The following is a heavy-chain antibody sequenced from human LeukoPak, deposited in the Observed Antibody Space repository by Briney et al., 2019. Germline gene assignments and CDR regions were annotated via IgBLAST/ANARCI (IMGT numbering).Heavy chain of an antibody. D-gene: IGHD6-19*01. V-gene: IGHV4-59*08. CDR3: ARRGYSSGSNWFDP. CDR1: GGSINSYY. CDR2: IYYIGST. Sequence: SETLSLTGTDSGGSINSYYWSWIRQPPGKGLEWIGYIYYIGSTNYNPSLRGRATISVDTSNNQFYLKLSSVTAADTAVYYCARRGYSSGSNWFDPWGQGTLVTVSS. J-gene: IGHJ5*02.